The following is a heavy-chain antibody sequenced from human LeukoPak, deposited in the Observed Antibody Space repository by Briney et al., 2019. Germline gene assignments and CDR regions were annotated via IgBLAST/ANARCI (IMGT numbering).Heavy chain of an antibody. J-gene: IGHJ4*02. V-gene: IGHV3-48*04. CDR2: ISLSTTSI. D-gene: IGHD6-13*01. CDR3: AREPTYSSSWHTTCDY. CDR1: GFTFSSYN. Sequence: GGSLRLSCAASGFTFSSYNMNWVRQAPGKGLEWVSYISLSTTSIYYADSVKGRFTISRDNAKNSLYLQMNRLRAEDTAVYYCAREPTYSSSWHTTCDYWGQGTLVTVSS.